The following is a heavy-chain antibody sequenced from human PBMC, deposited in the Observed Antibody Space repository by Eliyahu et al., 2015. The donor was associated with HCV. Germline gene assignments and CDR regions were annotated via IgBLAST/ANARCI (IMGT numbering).Heavy chain of an antibody. CDR3: AHRALLWFGDSGDAFDI. CDR2: IYWDDDK. V-gene: IGHV2-5*02. Sequence: QITLKESGPTLVKPTQTLTLTCTFSGFSLTTSGVGVGWIRQPPGKALEWLALIYWDDDKRYSPSLKSRLTITKDTSKNQVVLTMTNMDPVDTATYYCAHRALLWFGDSGDAFDIWGQGTMVTVSS. J-gene: IGHJ3*02. CDR1: GFSLTTSGVG. D-gene: IGHD3-10*01.